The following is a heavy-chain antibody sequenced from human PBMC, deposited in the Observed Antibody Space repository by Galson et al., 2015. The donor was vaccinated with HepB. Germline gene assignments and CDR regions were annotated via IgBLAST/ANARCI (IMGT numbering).Heavy chain of an antibody. D-gene: IGHD3-10*01. Sequence: SVKVSCKASGGTFSSYAISWVRQAPGQGLEWMGGIIPIFGTANYAQKFQGRVTITADESTSTAYMELSSLRSEDTAVYYCARVPSPYYYGSGIISFFGYWGQGTLVTVSS. CDR3: ARVPSPYYYGSGIISFFGY. V-gene: IGHV1-69*13. J-gene: IGHJ4*02. CDR1: GGTFSSYA. CDR2: IIPIFGTA.